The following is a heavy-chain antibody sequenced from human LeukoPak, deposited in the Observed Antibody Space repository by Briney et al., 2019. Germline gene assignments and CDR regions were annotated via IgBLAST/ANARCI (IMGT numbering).Heavy chain of an antibody. CDR2: IYYSGST. CDR1: GGSISSYY. D-gene: IGHD6-13*01. J-gene: IGHJ6*02. CDR3: ARQSTYSSSWYESDYYYGMDV. Sequence: SETLSLTCTVPGGSISSYYWSWIRQPPGKGLEWIGYIYYSGSTNYNPSLKSRVTISVDTSKNQFSLKLSSVTAADTAVYYCARQSTYSSSWYESDYYYGMDVWGQGTTVTVSS. V-gene: IGHV4-59*08.